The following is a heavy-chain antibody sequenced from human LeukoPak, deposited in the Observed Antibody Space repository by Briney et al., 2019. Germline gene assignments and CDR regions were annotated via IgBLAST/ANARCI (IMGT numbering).Heavy chain of an antibody. J-gene: IGHJ3*02. Sequence: GGSLRLSCAASGFTFRSYTMNWVRQAPGKGLEWVSSISSNTAYIYYADSLRGRFTISRDNAGNSLFLEMNSLRHEDTAVYYCARDLAVAGTQDAFDIWGQGTMVTVSS. V-gene: IGHV3-21*06. D-gene: IGHD6-19*01. CDR2: ISSNTAYI. CDR1: GFTFRSYT. CDR3: ARDLAVAGTQDAFDI.